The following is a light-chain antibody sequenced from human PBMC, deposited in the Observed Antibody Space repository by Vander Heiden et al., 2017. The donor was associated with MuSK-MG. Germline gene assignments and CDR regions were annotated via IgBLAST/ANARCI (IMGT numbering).Light chain of an antibody. CDR3: AAWDDSLNGHVV. Sequence: QSVLTQPPSASGTPGQRVTISCSGSTSNVGSNSVNWYQQLPDKAPKLLVYNNERRPSGAPYRFSCSKSGTSTSLAISRLQSEDEAHYYCAAWDDSLNGHVVFGGGTKLTVL. CDR2: NNE. V-gene: IGLV1-44*01. J-gene: IGLJ2*01. CDR1: TSNVGSNS.